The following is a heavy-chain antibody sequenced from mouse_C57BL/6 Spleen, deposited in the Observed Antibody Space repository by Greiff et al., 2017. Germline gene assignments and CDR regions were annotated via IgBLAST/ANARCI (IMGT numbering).Heavy chain of an antibody. V-gene: IGHV1-61*01. Sequence: VQLQQPGAELVRPGSSVKLSCKASGYTFTSYWMDWVKQRPGQGLEWIGNIYPSDSETHYNQKFKDKATLTVDKSSSTAYMQLSSLTSEDSAVYYCARGGLSFYYDDWGQGTTLTVSS. CDR3: ARGGLSFYYDD. CDR1: GYTFTSYW. J-gene: IGHJ2*01. CDR2: IYPSDSET. D-gene: IGHD3-3*01.